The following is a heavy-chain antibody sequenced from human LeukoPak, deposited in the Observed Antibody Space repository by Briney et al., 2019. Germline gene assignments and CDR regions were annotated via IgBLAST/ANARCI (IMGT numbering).Heavy chain of an antibody. Sequence: GGSLRLSCAASGFTFSRYTMNWVRQAPGKGLEWVSSISGSSTYIYYADSVKGRFTISRDNAKNSLFLQMNSLRAEDTAVYYCARESYYYDSSGYYPRFDYWGQGTLVTVSS. V-gene: IGHV3-21*01. CDR3: ARESYYYDSSGYYPRFDY. CDR1: GFTFSRYT. D-gene: IGHD3-22*01. J-gene: IGHJ4*02. CDR2: ISGSSTYI.